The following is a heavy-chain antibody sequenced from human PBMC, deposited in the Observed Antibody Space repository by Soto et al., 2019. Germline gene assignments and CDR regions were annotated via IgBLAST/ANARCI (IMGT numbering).Heavy chain of an antibody. J-gene: IGHJ4*02. V-gene: IGHV4-39*01. CDR1: GGSISSSSYY. D-gene: IGHD3-16*02. CDR2: IYYSGST. CDR3: ARQPLTMITFGGVIVYFDY. Sequence: SETLSLTCTVSGGSISSSSYYWGWIRQPPGKGLEWIGSIYYSGSTYYNPSLKSRVTISVDTSKNQFSLKLSSVTAADTAVYYCARQPLTMITFGGVIVYFDYWGQGTLVTVPS.